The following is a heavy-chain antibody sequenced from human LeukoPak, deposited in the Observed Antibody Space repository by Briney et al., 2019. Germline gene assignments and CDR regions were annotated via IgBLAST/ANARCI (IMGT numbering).Heavy chain of an antibody. Sequence: GGSLRLSCAASGFTFGNYAMGWVRQGPGKGLEWVSTISGSGGSTYYADSVKGRFTISRDNSKNTLFLQMNSLRADDTAVYFCAKDQKSIAATGYDYWGQGTLVTVSS. CDR3: AKDQKSIAATGYDY. V-gene: IGHV3-23*01. D-gene: IGHD6-13*01. CDR2: ISGSGGST. CDR1: GFTFGNYA. J-gene: IGHJ4*02.